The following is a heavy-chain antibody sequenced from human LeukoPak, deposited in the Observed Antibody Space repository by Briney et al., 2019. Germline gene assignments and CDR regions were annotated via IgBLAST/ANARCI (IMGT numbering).Heavy chain of an antibody. CDR3: ARRRYYDGSGYLE. V-gene: IGHV4-39*01. D-gene: IGHD3-22*01. J-gene: IGHJ1*01. Sequence: SETVSLTCSVSVDSVSRSDSYWDWIRQPPGKGLEWIGTIYYSGRTYYSPSLKSRVTMSVDPSNNQFSLNLRSVTAADTSLYYCARRRYYDGSGYLEWGQGTLLSVPS. CDR1: VDSVSRSDSY. CDR2: IYYSGRT.